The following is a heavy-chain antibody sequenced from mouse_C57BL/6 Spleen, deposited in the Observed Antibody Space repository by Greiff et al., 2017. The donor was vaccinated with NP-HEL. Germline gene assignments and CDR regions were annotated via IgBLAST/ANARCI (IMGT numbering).Heavy chain of an antibody. CDR3: ARRANDYFDY. D-gene: IGHD3-1*01. CDR2: IYPRSGNT. J-gene: IGHJ2*01. CDR1: GYTFTSYG. V-gene: IGHV1-81*01. Sequence: VKLQESGAELARPGASVKLSCKASGYTFTSYGISWVKQRTGQGLEWIGEIYPRSGNTYYNEKFKGKATLTADKSSSTAYMELRSLTSEDSAVYFCARRANDYFDYWGQGTTLTVSS.